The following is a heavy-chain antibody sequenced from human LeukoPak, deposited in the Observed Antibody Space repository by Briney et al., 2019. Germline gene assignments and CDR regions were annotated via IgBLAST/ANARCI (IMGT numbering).Heavy chain of an antibody. CDR1: GFTFSSSA. Sequence: GGSLRLSCAASGFTFSSSAMHWVRQAPGKGPEWVAVSSFDGSHNYYADSVKGRFTISRDNSKNTLHLQMNSLKTEDTAVYYCTTLWDSSSWYRTDVWGQGTTVTVSS. J-gene: IGHJ6*02. D-gene: IGHD6-13*01. CDR3: TTLWDSSSWYRTDV. CDR2: SSFDGSHN. V-gene: IGHV3-30-3*01.